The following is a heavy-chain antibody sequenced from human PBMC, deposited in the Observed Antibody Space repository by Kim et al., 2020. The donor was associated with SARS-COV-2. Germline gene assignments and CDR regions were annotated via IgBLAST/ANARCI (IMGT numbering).Heavy chain of an antibody. CDR2: INHSGST. Sequence: SETLSLTCAVYGGSFSGYYWSWIRQPPGKGLEWIGEINHSGSTNYNPSLKNRVTISVDTSKSQFSLKLISVTAAVAAVYYCASGLHSDYRNYVVFVYWGQGTLVTVSS. V-gene: IGHV4-34*01. CDR3: ASGLHSDYRNYVVFVY. CDR1: GGSFSGYY. D-gene: IGHD4-4*01. J-gene: IGHJ4*01.